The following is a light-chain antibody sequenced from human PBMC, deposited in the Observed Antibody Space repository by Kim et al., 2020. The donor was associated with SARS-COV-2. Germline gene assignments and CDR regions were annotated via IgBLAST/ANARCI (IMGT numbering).Light chain of an antibody. V-gene: IGLV3-19*01. CDR3: NSRDSSGNHYV. CDR1: SLRSYY. CDR2: GKN. Sequence: AVGQTVRITCQEDSLRSYYASWYQQKPRQAPVFVIYGKNNRPSGIPHRFSGSSSGNTASLTITGAQAEDEADYYCNSRDSSGNHYVFGTGTKVTVL. J-gene: IGLJ1*01.